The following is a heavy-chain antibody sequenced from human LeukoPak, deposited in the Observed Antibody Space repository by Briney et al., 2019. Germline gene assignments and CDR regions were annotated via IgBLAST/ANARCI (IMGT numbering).Heavy chain of an antibody. J-gene: IGHJ1*01. CDR1: GYTFNSYG. Sequence: GASVKVSCKASGYTFNSYGISWVRPAPGQGLEWMGWISAYNGNTNYAQKLQGRVTMTTDTSTSTAYMELRSLRSDDTAVYYCARVADYAEYFQHWGQGTLVTVSS. V-gene: IGHV1-18*01. CDR2: ISAYNGNT. D-gene: IGHD4-17*01. CDR3: ARVADYAEYFQH.